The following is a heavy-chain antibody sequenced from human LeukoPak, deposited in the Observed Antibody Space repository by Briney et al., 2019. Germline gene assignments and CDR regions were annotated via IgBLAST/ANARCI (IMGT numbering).Heavy chain of an antibody. V-gene: IGHV3-23*01. J-gene: IGHJ4*02. CDR2: ISGSGSNT. CDR3: AKERPQTTSFDY. CDR1: GFTFSNAW. Sequence: PGGSLRPSCAASGFTFSNAWMNWVRQAPGKGLEWVSTISGSGSNTYYADSVKGRFTVSRDNSKNTLYLQMNSLRAEDTAIYYCAKERPQTTSFDYWGQGTLVTVSS. D-gene: IGHD2/OR15-2a*01.